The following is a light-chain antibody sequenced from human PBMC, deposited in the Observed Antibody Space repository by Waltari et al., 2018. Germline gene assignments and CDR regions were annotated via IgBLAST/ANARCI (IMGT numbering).Light chain of an antibody. J-gene: IGLJ2*01. Sequence: SYELTPPPSVSVSPGQTARITCSGDAFPKKYVYWYLQKSGKAPVLVIYEDTERPSGIPERFSGSSSGKMATLTISGAQVEDEADYYCYSGDDSGNQEVFGGGTKLTVL. V-gene: IGLV3-10*01. CDR2: EDT. CDR1: AFPKKY. CDR3: YSGDDSGNQEV.